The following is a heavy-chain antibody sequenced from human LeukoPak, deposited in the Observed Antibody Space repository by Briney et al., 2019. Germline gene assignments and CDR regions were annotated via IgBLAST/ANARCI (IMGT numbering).Heavy chain of an antibody. CDR1: GYTFTGYY. J-gene: IGHJ1*01. Sequence: ASVKVSCKASGYTFTGYYMHWVRQAPGQGLEWMGRINPNSGGTNYAQKFQGRVTMTRDTSISTAYMELSRLRSDGTAVYYCARVLRAAAGRTAEYFQHWGQGTLVTVSS. CDR3: ARVLRAAAGRTAEYFQH. D-gene: IGHD6-13*01. V-gene: IGHV1-2*06. CDR2: INPNSGGT.